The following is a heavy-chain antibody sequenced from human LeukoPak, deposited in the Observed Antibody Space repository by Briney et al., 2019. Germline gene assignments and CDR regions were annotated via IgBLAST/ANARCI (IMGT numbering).Heavy chain of an antibody. CDR2: ISDSGGNT. J-gene: IGHJ4*02. CDR1: GFTISSYD. V-gene: IGHV3-23*01. Sequence: GGTLTLSCTASGFTISSYDMSWVRQPPGKGLEWVSAISDSGGNTYSADSVKGRSITSIDNSFQTLFLQMTSTRAEDAAGYYCARGMSATSGYLELEYWGRGAGITVS. CDR3: ARGMSATSGYLELEY. D-gene: IGHD3-3*01.